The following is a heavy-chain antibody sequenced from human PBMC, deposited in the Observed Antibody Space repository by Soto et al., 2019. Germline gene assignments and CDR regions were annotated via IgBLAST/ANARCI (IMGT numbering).Heavy chain of an antibody. CDR1: GVTVSSNY. Sequence: GSLRLSCAASGVTVSSNYMSWVRQAPGKGLEWVSVIYSGGSTYYADSVKGRFTISRDNSKNTLYLQMNSLRAEDTAVYYCTTDLTDSLPWDVWGQGITVIVS. CDR2: IYSGGST. J-gene: IGHJ6*02. D-gene: IGHD3-9*01. V-gene: IGHV3-66*01. CDR3: TTDLTDSLPWDV.